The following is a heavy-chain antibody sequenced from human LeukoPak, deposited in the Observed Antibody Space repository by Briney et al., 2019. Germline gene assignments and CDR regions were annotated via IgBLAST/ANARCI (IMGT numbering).Heavy chain of an antibody. V-gene: IGHV3-33*08. J-gene: IGHJ5*02. CDR1: GFTFSSFA. Sequence: GGSLRLSCAASGFTFSSFAMHWVRQAPGKGLEWVALIWYDGSNKYYADSVKGRFTISRDNSKNTLYLQMNSLRVEDTAVYYCARDQYYYDSSGYFYDLWGQGTLVTVSS. D-gene: IGHD3-22*01. CDR2: IWYDGSNK. CDR3: ARDQYYYDSSGYFYDL.